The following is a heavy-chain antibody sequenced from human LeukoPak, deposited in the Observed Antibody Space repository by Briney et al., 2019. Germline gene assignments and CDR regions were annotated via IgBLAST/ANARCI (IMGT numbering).Heavy chain of an antibody. V-gene: IGHV3-7*01. CDR3: ARGEFAWIQGSYGMNV. Sequence: GGSLRLSCAASGFTFSDYWMSWVRQAPGKGPEWVANIKQDGSDKYYVDSVKGRFTISRDNAKNALYLQMNSLRAEDTAVYYCARGEFAWIQGSYGMNVWGQGTTVTVSS. CDR2: IKQDGSDK. CDR1: GFTFSDYW. J-gene: IGHJ6*02. D-gene: IGHD5-18*01.